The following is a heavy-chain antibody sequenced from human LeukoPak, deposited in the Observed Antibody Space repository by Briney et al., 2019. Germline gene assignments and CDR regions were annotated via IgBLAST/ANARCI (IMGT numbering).Heavy chain of an antibody. V-gene: IGHV3-74*01. CDR3: ARDQNGPYYYMDV. CDR1: GVSFNIYW. CDR2: IKSDGTGA. J-gene: IGHJ6*03. D-gene: IGHD2-8*01. Sequence: GGSLRLSCAASGVSFNIYWMHWVRQAPGKGLVWVSRIKSDGTGAAYADSVEGRFTISRDNAANTLYLQMNSLRAEDTAVYYCARDQNGPYYYMDVWGKGTTVTVSS.